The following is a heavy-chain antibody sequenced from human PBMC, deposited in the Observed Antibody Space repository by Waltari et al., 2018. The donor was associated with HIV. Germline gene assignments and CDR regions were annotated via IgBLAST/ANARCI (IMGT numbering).Heavy chain of an antibody. Sequence: EVLLVESGGGLVKPGGSLRLSCAASGFTFTSYIMSWVRQAPGRGPELVSSISSRSSSYIFDADSVNGRFTSSRYNTKNSLYLQMDSLRDDYTAVYYCARDMATVYVDYWGQGTLVTVAS. CDR3: ARDMATVYVDY. CDR1: GFTFTSYI. D-gene: IGHD3-10*01. V-gene: IGHV3-21*02. CDR2: ISSRSSSYI. J-gene: IGHJ4*02.